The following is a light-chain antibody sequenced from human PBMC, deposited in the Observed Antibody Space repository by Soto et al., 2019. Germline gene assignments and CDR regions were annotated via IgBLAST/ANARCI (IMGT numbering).Light chain of an antibody. CDR3: QQSYSTPVT. V-gene: IGKV1-39*01. CDR2: AAS. Sequence: DTQMTQSPSSLSASVGDRVTITCRASRSISTFLNWYQQKSEKAPKLLIYAASSLQSGVPSRFSGSGSGTDFTLTISSLQPEDFATYYCQQSYSTPVTFGQGIKLEIK. CDR1: RSISTF. J-gene: IGKJ2*01.